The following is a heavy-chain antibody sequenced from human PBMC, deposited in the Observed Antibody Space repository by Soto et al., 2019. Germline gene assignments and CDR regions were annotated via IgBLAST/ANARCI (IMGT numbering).Heavy chain of an antibody. V-gene: IGHV1-69*08. CDR3: ARDRGYCSSTSCYTEGNFYYFDY. Sequence: QVQLVQSGAEVKKPGSSVKVSCKASGGTFSSYTISWVRQAPGQGLEWMGRIIPILGIANYAQKFQGRVTITADKSTSTAYMELSSLRSEDTAVYYCARDRGYCSSTSCYTEGNFYYFDYWGQGTLVTVSS. D-gene: IGHD2-2*02. J-gene: IGHJ4*02. CDR2: IIPILGIA. CDR1: GGTFSSYT.